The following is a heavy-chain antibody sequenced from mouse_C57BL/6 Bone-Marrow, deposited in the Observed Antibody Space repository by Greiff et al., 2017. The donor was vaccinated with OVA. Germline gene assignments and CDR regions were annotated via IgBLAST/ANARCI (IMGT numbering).Heavy chain of an antibody. J-gene: IGHJ2*01. CDR2: IYPGGGYT. CDR3: ARLLRGVFDY. CDR1: GYTFPNYW. Sequence: VQRVESGAELVRPGTSVKMSCKASGYTFPNYWIGWAKQRPGHGLEWIGDIYPGGGYTNYNEKFKGKATLTADKSSSTAYMQFSSLTSEDSAIYYCARLLRGVFDYWGQGTTLAVSS. V-gene: IGHV1-63*01. D-gene: IGHD1-1*01.